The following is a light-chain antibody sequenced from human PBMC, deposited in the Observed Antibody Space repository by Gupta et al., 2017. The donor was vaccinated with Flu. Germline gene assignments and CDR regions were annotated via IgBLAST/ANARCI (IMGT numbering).Light chain of an antibody. CDR2: WAS. J-gene: IGKJ2*01. Sequence: VMTQYPDSMAVSLGERATINCKSSQSVLYSSNNKNYLAWYQQKPGQSPKLLIYWASTRQSGVPDRCIGSGSGTDFTLTIISLQAEDVAVYYCHQYYSSPYTFGQGTKLEIK. CDR1: QSVLYSSNNKNY. V-gene: IGKV4-1*01. CDR3: HQYYSSPYT.